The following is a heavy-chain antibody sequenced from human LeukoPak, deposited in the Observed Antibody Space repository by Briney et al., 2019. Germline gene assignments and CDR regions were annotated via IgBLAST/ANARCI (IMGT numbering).Heavy chain of an antibody. Sequence: GESLRLSCAASGFTFSSFWMTWVRLAPGKGLEWVANIKYDGREKYYVDSVKGRFTISRDNSRNSLYLQMNSLRAEDTAVYYCARGLGVVRVDYWGQGTLVTVSS. D-gene: IGHD3-16*01. CDR3: ARGLGVVRVDY. CDR2: IKYDGREK. CDR1: GFTFSSFW. J-gene: IGHJ4*02. V-gene: IGHV3-7*01.